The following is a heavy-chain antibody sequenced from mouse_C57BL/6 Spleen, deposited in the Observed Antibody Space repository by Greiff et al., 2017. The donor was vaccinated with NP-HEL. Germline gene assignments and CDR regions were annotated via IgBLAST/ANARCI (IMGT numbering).Heavy chain of an antibody. J-gene: IGHJ3*01. CDR1: GYTFTDYY. CDR3: ARRDYYAPGAY. CDR2: INPNNGGT. V-gene: IGHV1-26*01. Sequence: VQLQQSGPELVKPGASVKISCKASGYTFTDYYMNWVKQSHGKSLEWIGDINPNNGGTSYNQKFKGKATLTVDKSSSTAYMELRSLTSEDSAVYYCARRDYYAPGAYWGQGTLVTVSA. D-gene: IGHD1-1*01.